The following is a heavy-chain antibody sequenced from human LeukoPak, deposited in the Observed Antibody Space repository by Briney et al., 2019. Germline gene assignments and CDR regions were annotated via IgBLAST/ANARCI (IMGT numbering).Heavy chain of an antibody. V-gene: IGHV1-8*03. Sequence: ASVKVSCKASGYTFTSYDINWVRQATGQGLERMGWMNPNSGNTGYAQKFQGRVTITRNTSISTAYMELSSLRSEDTAVYYCARVVPRKGQLRARDAFDIWGQGTMVTVSS. CDR2: MNPNSGNT. CDR1: GYTFTSYD. D-gene: IGHD6-6*01. CDR3: ARVVPRKGQLRARDAFDI. J-gene: IGHJ3*02.